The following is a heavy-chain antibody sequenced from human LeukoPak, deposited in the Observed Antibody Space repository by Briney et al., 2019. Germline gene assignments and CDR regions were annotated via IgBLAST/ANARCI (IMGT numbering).Heavy chain of an antibody. D-gene: IGHD3-10*01. CDR1: GGTFSSYA. CDR2: IIPIFGTA. CDR3: ATCGSGRDYYMDV. J-gene: IGHJ6*03. Sequence: SVKVSCKASGGTFSSYAISWVRQAPGQGLEWMGGIIPIFGTANYAQKFQGRVTITAGESTSTAYMELSSLRSEDTAVYYCATCGSGRDYYMDVWGKGTTVTVSS. V-gene: IGHV1-69*13.